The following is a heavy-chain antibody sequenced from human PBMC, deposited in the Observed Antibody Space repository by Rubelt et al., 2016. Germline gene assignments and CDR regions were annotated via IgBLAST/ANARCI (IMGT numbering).Heavy chain of an antibody. D-gene: IGHD1-1*01. CDR2: IDPSDSYT. CDR1: GYSFTSYW. Sequence: EVQLVQSGAEVKKPRESLRISCKGSGYSFTSYWISWVRQMPGKGLEWMGRIDPSDSYTNYSPSFQGHVNISADKSISTAYLKWSSRKASDTAMYYCARHGNHNWFDPWGQGTLVTVSS. J-gene: IGHJ5*02. CDR3: ARHGNHNWFDP. V-gene: IGHV5-10-1*03.